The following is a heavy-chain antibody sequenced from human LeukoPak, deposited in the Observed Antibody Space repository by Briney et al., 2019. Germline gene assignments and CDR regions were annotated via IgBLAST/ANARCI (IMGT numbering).Heavy chain of an antibody. CDR2: IYHSGST. D-gene: IGHD2-2*02. CDR1: GYSISSGYY. CDR3: ARGGGIVVVPAAISRDPFYDF. Sequence: SETLSLTCTVSGYSISSGYYWGWIRQPPGKGLEWIGSIYHSGSTYYNPSLKSRVTISVDTSKNQFSLKLSSMTAADTAVYYCARGGGIVVVPAAISRDPFYDFWGQGTLVTVSS. V-gene: IGHV4-38-2*02. J-gene: IGHJ4*02.